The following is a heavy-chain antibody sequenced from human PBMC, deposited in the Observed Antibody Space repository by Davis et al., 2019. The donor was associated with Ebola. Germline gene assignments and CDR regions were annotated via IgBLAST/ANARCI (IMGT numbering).Heavy chain of an antibody. CDR2: ISSSSSYI. V-gene: IGHV3-21*01. Sequence: GGSLRLSCAASGFTFSSYSMNWVRQAPGKGLEWVSSISSSSSYIYYADSVKGRFTISRDNAKNSLYLQMNSLRAEDTAVYYCASIHPVIVVVPAAIPVSDWYFDLWGRGTLVTVSS. D-gene: IGHD2-2*02. CDR3: ASIHPVIVVVPAAIPVSDWYFDL. J-gene: IGHJ2*01. CDR1: GFTFSSYS.